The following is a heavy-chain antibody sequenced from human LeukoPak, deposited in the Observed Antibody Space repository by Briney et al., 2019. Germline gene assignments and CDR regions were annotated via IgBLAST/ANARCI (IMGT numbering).Heavy chain of an antibody. CDR2: IYSGGST. V-gene: IGHV3-53*01. Sequence: GGSLRVSCAASGFTVSSNYMSWVRQAPGKGLEWVSVIYSGGSTYYADSVKGRFTISRDNSKNTLYLQMNSLRAEDTAVYYCARGPVVVTAEFDYWGQGTLVTVSS. J-gene: IGHJ4*02. CDR1: GFTVSSNY. CDR3: ARGPVVVTAEFDY. D-gene: IGHD2-21*02.